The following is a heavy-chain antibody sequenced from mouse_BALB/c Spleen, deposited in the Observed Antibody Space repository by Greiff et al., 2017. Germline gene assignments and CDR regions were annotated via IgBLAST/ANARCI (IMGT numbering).Heavy chain of an antibody. CDR3: AREGDGYYDWFAY. D-gene: IGHD2-3*01. V-gene: IGHV7-3*02. Sequence: EVQGVESGGGLVQPGGSLRLSCATSGFTFTDYYMSWVRQPPGKALEWLGFIRNKANGYTTEYSASVKGRFTISRDNSQSILYLQMNTLRAEDSATYYCAREGDGYYDWFAYWGQGTLVTVSA. CDR1: GFTFTDYY. J-gene: IGHJ3*01. CDR2: IRNKANGYTT.